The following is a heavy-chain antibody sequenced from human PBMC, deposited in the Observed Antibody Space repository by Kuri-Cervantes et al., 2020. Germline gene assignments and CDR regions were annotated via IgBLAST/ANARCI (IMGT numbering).Heavy chain of an antibody. J-gene: IGHJ4*02. V-gene: IGHV3-30*03. D-gene: IGHD5-24*01. CDR3: ATGDGYNYDVSWSFDY. CDR2: ISYDGSNK. Sequence: GGSLRLSCAASGFTFSSYGMHWVRQAPGKGLEWGAVISYDGSNKYYADSVKGRFTISRDNSKNTLYLQMNSLRAEDTAVYYCATGDGYNYDVSWSFDYWGQGTLVTVSS. CDR1: GFTFSSYG.